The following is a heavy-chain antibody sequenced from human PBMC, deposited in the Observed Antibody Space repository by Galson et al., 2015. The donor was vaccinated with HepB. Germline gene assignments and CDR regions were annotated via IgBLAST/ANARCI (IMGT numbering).Heavy chain of an antibody. CDR3: TAFWDYSGWVLIPRVDH. V-gene: IGHV3-49*03. D-gene: IGHD6-19*01. Sequence: SLRLSCAGSGFTFGDYGLSWFRQAPGKGLEWIGFIRSKTYGETTEHAASLRGRFTISRDDSKNMGYPHMNSLKTEDTGVYYCTAFWDYSGWVLIPRVDHWGQGTLVTVSS. CDR2: IRSKTYGETT. CDR1: GFTFGDYG. J-gene: IGHJ4*02.